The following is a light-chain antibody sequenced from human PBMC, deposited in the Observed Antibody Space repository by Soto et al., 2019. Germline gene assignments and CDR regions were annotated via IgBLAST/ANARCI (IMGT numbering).Light chain of an antibody. CDR2: EVN. Sequence: QSALSQPPSASGSPGQSVTISCTGTSSDVGGYNYVSWYQQDPGKAPKLMIYEVNKRPSGVPDRFSGSKSGNTASLTVSGLQPEDDSDYYCSSYINSITFVVFGGGTKVTVL. CDR1: SSDVGGYNY. V-gene: IGLV2-8*01. CDR3: SSYINSITFVV. J-gene: IGLJ2*01.